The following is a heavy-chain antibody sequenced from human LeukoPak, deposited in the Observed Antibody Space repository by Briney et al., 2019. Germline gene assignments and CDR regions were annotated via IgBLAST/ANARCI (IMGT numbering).Heavy chain of an antibody. J-gene: IGHJ6*02. CDR1: GFTFNNYA. D-gene: IGHD1-1*01. Sequence: GGSLRLSCAASGFTFNNYAMSWVRQAPGKGLEWVSTISGSVVSTYYADSVKGRFTISRDNSKNTLYLQMNSLRAEDTAVYYCARCSRGTSVGMDVWGQGTTVTVSS. CDR3: ARCSRGTSVGMDV. V-gene: IGHV3-23*01. CDR2: ISGSVVST.